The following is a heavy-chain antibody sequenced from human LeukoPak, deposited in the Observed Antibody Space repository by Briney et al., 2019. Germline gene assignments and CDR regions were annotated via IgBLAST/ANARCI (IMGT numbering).Heavy chain of an antibody. CDR3: SRYIVSYPHDAFDI. CDR2: IYYSGST. Sequence: SETLSLTCTVSGGSISSYYWSWIRQPPGKGLEWIGYIYYSGSTSYNPSLKSRVTISVDTSKKQFSLKLSSVTAADTAFYYCSRYIVSYPHDAFDIWGQGTMVTVSS. CDR1: GGSISSYY. J-gene: IGHJ3*02. D-gene: IGHD1-26*01. V-gene: IGHV4-59*01.